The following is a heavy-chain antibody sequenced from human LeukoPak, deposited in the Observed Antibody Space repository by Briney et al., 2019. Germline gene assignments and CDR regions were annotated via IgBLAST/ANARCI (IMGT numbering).Heavy chain of an antibody. J-gene: IGHJ3*02. CDR1: GGSISSYY. V-gene: IGHV4-4*07. D-gene: IGHD3-10*01. CDR3: ARDSITMVRGVICDAFDI. Sequence: SETLSLTCTVSGGSISSYYWSWILQPAGKGLEWIGRIYTSGSTNYNPSLKSRVTMSVDTSKNQFSLKLSSVTAADTAVYYCARDSITMVRGVICDAFDIWGQGTMVTVSS. CDR2: IYTSGST.